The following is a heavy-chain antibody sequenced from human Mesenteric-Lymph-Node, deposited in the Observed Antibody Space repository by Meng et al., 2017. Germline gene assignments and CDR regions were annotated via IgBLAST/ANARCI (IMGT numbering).Heavy chain of an antibody. J-gene: IGHJ4*02. D-gene: IGHD3-9*01. CDR1: GYSFTSYW. CDR2: IYPGDSDT. V-gene: IGHV5-51*01. Sequence: GESLKISCKGSGYSFTSYWIGWVRQMPGKGLEWMGIIYPGDSDTRYSPSFQGQVTISADKSISTAYLQWGSLKASDTAMYYCARSIISYDILTGYQYRYFDYWGQGTLVTVSS. CDR3: ARSIISYDILTGYQYRYFDY.